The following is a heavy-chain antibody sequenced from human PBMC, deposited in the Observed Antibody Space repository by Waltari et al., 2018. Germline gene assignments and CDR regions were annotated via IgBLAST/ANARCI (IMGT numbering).Heavy chain of an antibody. Sequence: QVQLQESGPGLVKPSGTLSLTCAVSGASFSSYHWNWIRQSPGKGLEWIGYIHGSSGSASDKPTLKSVVTVSTDTSKNQLSLKLTSVTAADTAVYYCARFGYSYALDSWGQGVVVTVSS. V-gene: IGHV4-59*12. CDR2: IHGSSGSA. CDR1: GASFSSYH. CDR3: ARFGYSYALDS. D-gene: IGHD5-18*01. J-gene: IGHJ4*03.